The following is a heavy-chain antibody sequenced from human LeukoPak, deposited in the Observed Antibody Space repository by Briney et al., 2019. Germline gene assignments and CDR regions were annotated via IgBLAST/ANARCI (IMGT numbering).Heavy chain of an antibody. CDR3: ARPLVSSGWYYYGMDV. CDR1: GFTFSSYS. D-gene: IGHD6-19*01. V-gene: IGHV3-23*01. Sequence: GGSLRLSCAASGFTFSSYSMNWVRQAPWKGLEWVSAISGSGGSTYYADSVKGRFTISRDNSKNTLYLQMNSLRAEDTAVYYCARPLVSSGWYYYGMDVWGQGTTVTVSS. J-gene: IGHJ6*02. CDR2: ISGSGGST.